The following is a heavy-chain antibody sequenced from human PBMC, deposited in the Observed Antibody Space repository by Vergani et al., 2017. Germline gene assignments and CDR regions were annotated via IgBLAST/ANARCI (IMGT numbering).Heavy chain of an antibody. CDR1: GGSINSNNYY. D-gene: IGHD2-15*01. CDR2: IHTSGST. Sequence: QVQLQESGPGLVKPSQTLSLTCTVSGGSINSNNYYWSWIRQPAGKGLEWIGRIHTSGSTNYNPSLKSRVTMSADTSKNQFSLNLTSVTAADTAVYFCARGRCRGGSCYKHLFDYWGQGILVTVSS. V-gene: IGHV4-61*02. CDR3: ARGRCRGGSCYKHLFDY. J-gene: IGHJ4*02.